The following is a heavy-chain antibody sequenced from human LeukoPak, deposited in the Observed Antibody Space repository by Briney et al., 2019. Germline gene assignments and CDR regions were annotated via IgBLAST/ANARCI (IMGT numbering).Heavy chain of an antibody. CDR2: MYYSGST. D-gene: IGHD3-22*01. V-gene: IGHV4-59*08. CDR1: GGSISSHF. J-gene: IGHJ5*02. CDR3: ARPYYYDSRIDP. Sequence: SETLSLTCTVSGGSISSHFWTWIRQPPGKGLEWIAYMYYSGSTYYNPSLKSRVTMSADTSKNQLSLKLSSVTAADTAVYYCARPYYYDSRIDPWGQGILVTVSS.